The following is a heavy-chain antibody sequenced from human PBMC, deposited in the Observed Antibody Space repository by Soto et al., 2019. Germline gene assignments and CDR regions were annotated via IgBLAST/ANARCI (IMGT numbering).Heavy chain of an antibody. CDR2: MNPDSGNT. V-gene: IGHV1-8*01. CDR1: GYTFINYD. Sequence: ASVQVSCKASGYTFINYDINWVRPAPGQGREWVGWMNPDSGNTGYAQNFQGRVTMTGNTSISSVYMELSSLTSEDTAVYYCARRRGSNGWFDLWGQGTLVTVSS. D-gene: IGHD2-8*01. J-gene: IGHJ5*02. CDR3: ARRRGSNGWFDL.